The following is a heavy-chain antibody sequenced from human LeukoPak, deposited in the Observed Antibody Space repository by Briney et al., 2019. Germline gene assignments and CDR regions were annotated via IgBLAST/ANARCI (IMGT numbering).Heavy chain of an antibody. J-gene: IGHJ4*02. CDR1: GGSISSGDYY. Sequence: PSQTLSLTCTVSGGSISSGDYYWSWIRQPPGKGLEWIGYIYYSGSTYYNPSLKSRVTISVDTSKNQFSLKLTSLTAADTALYYCARQDGGSFYRVDCWGQGTLVIVSS. CDR2: IYYSGST. CDR3: ARQDGGSFYRVDC. D-gene: IGHD1-26*01. V-gene: IGHV4-30-4*01.